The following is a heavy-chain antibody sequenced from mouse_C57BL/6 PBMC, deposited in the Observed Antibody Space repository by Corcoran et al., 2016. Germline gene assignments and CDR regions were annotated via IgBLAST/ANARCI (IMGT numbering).Heavy chain of an antibody. CDR1: GYTFTDYY. J-gene: IGHJ4*01. CDR3: ASDDYDADTMDY. V-gene: IGHV1-76*01. Sequence: QVQLKQAGAELERPGASVKLSCKASGYTFTDYYINWVKQRPGQGLEWIARIYPGSGNTYYNEKFKGKATLTAEKSSSTAYMQLSSLTSEDSAVYFCASDDYDADTMDYWGQGTSVAVSS. CDR2: IYPGSGNT. D-gene: IGHD2-4*01.